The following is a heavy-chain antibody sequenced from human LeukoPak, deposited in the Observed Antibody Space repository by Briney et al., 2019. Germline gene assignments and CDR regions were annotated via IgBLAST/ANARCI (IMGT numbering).Heavy chain of an antibody. CDR3: AKDPPPGDY. CDR1: GFTFSSSW. V-gene: IGHV3-20*04. CDR2: INWNGGST. Sequence: GGSLRLSCAASGFTFSSSWMNWVRQAPGKGLEWVSGINWNGGSTGYADSVKGRFTISRDNAKNSLYLQMNSLRAEDTAVYYCAKDPPPGDYWGQGTLVTVSS. J-gene: IGHJ4*02. D-gene: IGHD7-27*01.